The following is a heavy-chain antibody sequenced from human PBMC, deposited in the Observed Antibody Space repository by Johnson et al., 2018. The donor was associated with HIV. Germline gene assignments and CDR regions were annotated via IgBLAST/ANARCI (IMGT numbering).Heavy chain of an antibody. J-gene: IGHJ3*02. CDR1: GFTFSYYG. CDR2: IWYDGSNK. CDR3: ARAHYDSSGYLLKGGAFDI. Sequence: QVQLVESGGGVVQPGRSLRLSCVASGFTFSYYGMHWVRQAPGKGLEWVAVIWYDGSNKYSADSVKGRFTISRDNSKNTLYLQMNSLRAEDTAVYYCARAHYDSSGYLLKGGAFDIWGQGTMVTVSS. D-gene: IGHD3-22*01. V-gene: IGHV3-33*01.